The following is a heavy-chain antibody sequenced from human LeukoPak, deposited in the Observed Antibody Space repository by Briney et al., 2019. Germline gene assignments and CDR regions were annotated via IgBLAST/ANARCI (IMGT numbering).Heavy chain of an antibody. CDR1: GFTFSSYA. V-gene: IGHV3-23*01. CDR3: AKGGRYRVGATYG. Sequence: QPGGSLRLSCAASGFTFSSYAMSWVRQAPGKGLEWVSALSGSGGSTYYADSVKGRFIISRDNSKDTLYLQMNSLRAEDTAVYYCAKGGRYRVGATYGWGQGTLVTVSS. D-gene: IGHD1-26*01. CDR2: LSGSGGST. J-gene: IGHJ4*02.